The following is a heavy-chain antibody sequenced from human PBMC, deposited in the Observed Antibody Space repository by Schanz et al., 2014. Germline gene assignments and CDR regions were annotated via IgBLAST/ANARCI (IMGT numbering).Heavy chain of an antibody. J-gene: IGHJ4*02. CDR1: GFSFSTYS. CDR2: LNFDETYT. D-gene: IGHD5-18*01. Sequence: DVHLVESGGGLVQPGGSLRLSCAASGFSFSTYSMNWVRQAPGKGLEWVSRLNFDETYTSYADSVKGRFTISRDNAKNTVYLQMTSLRVEDTAVYYCARGGADSAMAHEYWGRGTLVTVSS. V-gene: IGHV3-74*01. CDR3: ARGGADSAMAHEY.